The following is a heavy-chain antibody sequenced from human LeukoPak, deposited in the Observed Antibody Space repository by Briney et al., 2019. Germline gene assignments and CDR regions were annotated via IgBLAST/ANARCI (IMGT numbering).Heavy chain of an antibody. D-gene: IGHD4-17*01. CDR1: GGSISSYY. Sequence: RSSETLSLTCTVSGGSISSYYWSWIRQPPGKGLEWIGYIYYSGSTNYNPSLKSRVTISVDTSKNQFSLKLSSVTAADTAVYYCARRYGDYGNWFDPWGQGTLVTVSS. CDR2: IYYSGST. V-gene: IGHV4-59*08. J-gene: IGHJ5*02. CDR3: ARRYGDYGNWFDP.